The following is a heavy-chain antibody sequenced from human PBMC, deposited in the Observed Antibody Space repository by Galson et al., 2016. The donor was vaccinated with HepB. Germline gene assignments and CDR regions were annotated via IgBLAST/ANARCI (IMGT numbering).Heavy chain of an antibody. Sequence: ETLSLTCPVSGDSIVRGSWWSWVRQPPGTGLEWIGEIYHPGGTNYTPSLSSRATISIDKSKNQFSLKLTSVTAADTAIYYCADAPANFWGQGILVTVSS. J-gene: IGHJ4*02. CDR2: IYHPGGT. CDR1: GDSIVRGSW. V-gene: IGHV4-4*02. CDR3: ADAPANF.